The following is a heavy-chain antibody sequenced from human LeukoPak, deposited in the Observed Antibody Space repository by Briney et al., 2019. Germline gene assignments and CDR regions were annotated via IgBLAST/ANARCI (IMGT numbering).Heavy chain of an antibody. CDR3: ARGRRDGYNSWYYFDY. V-gene: IGHV4-4*07. CDR2: IYTSGST. Sequence: PSETLSLTCTVSGGSISSYYWSWIRQPAGKGLEWIGRIYTSGSTNYNPSLKSRVTISVDTSKNQFSLKLSSVTAADTAVYYCARGRRDGYNSWYYFDYWGQGTLVTVSS. J-gene: IGHJ4*02. D-gene: IGHD5-24*01. CDR1: GGSISSYY.